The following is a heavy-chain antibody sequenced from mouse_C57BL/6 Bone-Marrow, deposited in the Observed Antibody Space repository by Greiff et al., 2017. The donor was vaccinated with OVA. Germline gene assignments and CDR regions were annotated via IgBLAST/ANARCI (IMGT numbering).Heavy chain of an antibody. J-gene: IGHJ2*02. CDR3: AIVLYGYGGY. V-gene: IGHV3-3*01. Sequence: EVQLVESGPSLVRPSQTLSLTCTASGFSFNSDCYWIWIRQLPGNKLEYIGFTSYSGITYYNPSHVSLTYITRDMSKNQFSLKLTSVTTEDTATYYCAIVLYGYGGYWGQGTSLTVSS. CDR1: GFSFNSDCY. D-gene: IGHD2-2*01. CDR2: TSYSGIT.